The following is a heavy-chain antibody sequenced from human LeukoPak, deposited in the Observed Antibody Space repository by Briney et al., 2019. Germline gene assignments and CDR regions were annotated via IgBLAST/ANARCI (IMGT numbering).Heavy chain of an antibody. D-gene: IGHD5-18*01. V-gene: IGHV1-18*01. CDR2: ISAYNGNT. J-gene: IGHJ4*02. CDR1: GYTFTSYG. CDR3: ATDLYGEYSYGYDY. Sequence: GASVKVSCKASGYTFTSYGISWVRQAPGQGLEWMGWISAYNGNTNYAQKLQGRVTMTTDTSTSTAYMELRSLRSDDTAVYYCATDLYGEYSYGYDYWGQGTLVTVSS.